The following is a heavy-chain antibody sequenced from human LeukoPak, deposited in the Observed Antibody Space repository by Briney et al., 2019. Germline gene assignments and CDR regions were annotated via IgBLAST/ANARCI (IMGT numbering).Heavy chain of an antibody. D-gene: IGHD3-16*02. J-gene: IGHJ6*03. Sequence: SETLSLTCTVSGGSIGTYYWSWVRQSPGKGLEWIGYIYVTGNRYNPYLQSRVTISVDTSRNQFFLKMSSVTAADTVVYYCARHIGGGIEDMDVWGKGTKVTVSS. CDR2: IYVTGN. CDR3: ARHIGGGIEDMDV. V-gene: IGHV4-59*08. CDR1: GGSIGTYY.